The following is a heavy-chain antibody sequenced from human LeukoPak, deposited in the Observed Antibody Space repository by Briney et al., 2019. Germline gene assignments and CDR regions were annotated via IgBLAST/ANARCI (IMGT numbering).Heavy chain of an antibody. J-gene: IGHJ4*02. CDR3: AKDTYSSSWYYFDY. CDR2: ISYDGSNK. Sequence: GGSLRLSCAASGFNFGSYGMHWVRQAPGKGLEWVTIISYDGSNKYYADSVKGRFTISRDNAKNSLYLQMNSLRAEDTAFYYCAKDTYSSSWYYFDYWGQGNLVTVSS. D-gene: IGHD6-13*01. CDR1: GFNFGSYG. V-gene: IGHV3-30*18.